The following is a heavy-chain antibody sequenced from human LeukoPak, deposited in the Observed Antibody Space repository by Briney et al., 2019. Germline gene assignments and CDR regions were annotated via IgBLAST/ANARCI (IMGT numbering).Heavy chain of an antibody. CDR3: ARGLAGRSGRFDP. D-gene: IGHD6-25*01. CDR2: INPNSGGT. V-gene: IGHV1-2*02. J-gene: IGHJ5*02. CDR1: GYSFTGHY. Sequence: SVKVSCKASGYSFTGHYIHWVRQAPGQGLEWMGWINPNSGGTNSAQKIQGRVTMTRDTSISTAYMELSRLRSDDTAVYYCARGLAGRSGRFDPWGQGTLVTVSS.